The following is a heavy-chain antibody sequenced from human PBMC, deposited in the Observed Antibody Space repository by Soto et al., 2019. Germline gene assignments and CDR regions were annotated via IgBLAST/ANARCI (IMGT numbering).Heavy chain of an antibody. J-gene: IGHJ4*02. CDR3: ATKLEGYGGNSFGTFDY. D-gene: IGHD2-21*02. Sequence: XSVKVSCNVSGYTLTELSMHWVRQAPGKGLEWMGGFDPEDGETIYAQKFQGRVTMTEDTSTDTAYMELSSLRSEDTAVYYCATKLEGYGGNSFGTFDYWGQGTLVTVSS. V-gene: IGHV1-24*01. CDR2: FDPEDGET. CDR1: GYTLTELS.